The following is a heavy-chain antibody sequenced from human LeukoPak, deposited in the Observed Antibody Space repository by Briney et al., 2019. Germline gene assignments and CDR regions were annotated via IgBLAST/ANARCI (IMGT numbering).Heavy chain of an antibody. V-gene: IGHV1-69*13. J-gene: IGHJ4*02. CDR2: IIPIFGTA. D-gene: IGHD6-19*01. CDR3: ARGPEGYSSAWYDY. Sequence: SVKVSCKASGGTFSSYAISWVRQAPGQGHEWMGGIIPIFGTANYAQKFQGRVTITADESTSTAYMELSSLRSEDTAVYYCARGPEGYSSAWYDYWGQGTLVTVAS. CDR1: GGTFSSYA.